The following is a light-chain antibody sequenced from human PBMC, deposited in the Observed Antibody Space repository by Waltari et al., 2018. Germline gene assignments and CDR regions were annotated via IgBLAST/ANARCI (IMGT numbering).Light chain of an antibody. V-gene: IGKV3-11*01. CDR2: DSS. CDR1: QSVSRS. CDR3: HQRFNWPPWT. J-gene: IGKJ1*01. Sequence: IVLTQSPATLSLSPGDRATLSCRASQSVSRSLAWYQQKPGQAPRLVIYDSSNRATGIPARFSGNGSGTDFTLTITSLEPEDFAVYYCHQRFNWPPWTFGQGTKVEIK.